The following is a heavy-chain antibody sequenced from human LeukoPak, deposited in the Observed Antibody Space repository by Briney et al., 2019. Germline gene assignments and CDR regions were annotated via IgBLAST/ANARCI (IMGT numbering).Heavy chain of an antibody. V-gene: IGHV3-48*03. D-gene: IGHD6-13*01. Sequence: GGSLRLSCAASGFTFSSYEMNWVRQAPGKGLEWVSSISSGTATIYYADSVKGRFTISRDNAKNSLYQQMNSLRAADTAVYYCARVGVLSSSWLLYWGQGTLVTVSS. CDR3: ARVGVLSSSWLLY. CDR1: GFTFSSYE. CDR2: ISSGTATI. J-gene: IGHJ4*02.